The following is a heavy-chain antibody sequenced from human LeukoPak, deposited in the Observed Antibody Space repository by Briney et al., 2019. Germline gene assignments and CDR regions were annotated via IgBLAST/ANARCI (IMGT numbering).Heavy chain of an antibody. D-gene: IGHD3-3*01. CDR1: GGSFSGYY. CDR2: INHSGST. Sequence: SETLSLTCAVYGGSFSGYYWSWIRQPPGKGLEWIGEINHSGSTNYNPSLKSRVTISVDTSKNQFSLKLSSVTAADTAVYFCARGDFAFQHWGQGTLVTVSS. CDR3: ARGDFAFQH. V-gene: IGHV4-34*01. J-gene: IGHJ1*01.